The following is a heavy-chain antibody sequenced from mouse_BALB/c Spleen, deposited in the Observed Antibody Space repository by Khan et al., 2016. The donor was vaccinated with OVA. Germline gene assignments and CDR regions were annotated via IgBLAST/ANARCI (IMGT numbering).Heavy chain of an antibody. V-gene: IGHV14-1*02. J-gene: IGHJ3*01. CDR1: GFNIRDYY. CDR3: ARRGGGNSWFAY. CDR2: IDPENGHI. Sequence: VQLKQSGAELVRPGALVKLSCKASGFNIRDYYMHWVKQRPDQGLELIGWIDPENGHIIYDPKFQGKATITADTSSNTAYMKLRSLTSEDTAVYYCARRGGGNSWFAYWGQGTLVTVSA. D-gene: IGHD2-1*01.